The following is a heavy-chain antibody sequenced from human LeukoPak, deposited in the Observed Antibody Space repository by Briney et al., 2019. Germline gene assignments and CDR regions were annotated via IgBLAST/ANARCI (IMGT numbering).Heavy chain of an antibody. J-gene: IGHJ4*02. Sequence: GSSVKVSCKASGGTFSSYAISWVRQAPGQGLEWMGRIIPILGIANYAQKFQGRVTITADKSTSTAYMELSSLRSEDTAVYYCARGESLTGYLYYFDYWGQGTLVTVSS. D-gene: IGHD3-9*01. CDR1: GGTFSSYA. CDR2: IIPILGIA. CDR3: ARGESLTGYLYYFDY. V-gene: IGHV1-69*04.